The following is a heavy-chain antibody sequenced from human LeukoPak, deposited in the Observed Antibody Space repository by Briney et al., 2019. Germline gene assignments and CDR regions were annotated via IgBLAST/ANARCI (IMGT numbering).Heavy chain of an antibody. Sequence: ASVKVSCKASRHTFISYYMHWVRQAPGQGLEWMGIINPSGGSTSYAQKLQGRVTMTRDTSTSTVYMELSSLRSEDTAVYYCAIAVNSDAFDIWGRGTMVTVSS. CDR2: INPSGGST. V-gene: IGHV1-46*04. D-gene: IGHD4-11*01. CDR3: AIAVNSDAFDI. CDR1: RHTFISYY. J-gene: IGHJ3*02.